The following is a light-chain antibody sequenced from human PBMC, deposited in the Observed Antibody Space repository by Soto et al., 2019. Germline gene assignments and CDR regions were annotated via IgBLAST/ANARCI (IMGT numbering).Light chain of an antibody. J-gene: IGKJ1*01. CDR3: QHYNSYSEA. V-gene: IGKV1-39*01. Sequence: DIQMTQSPSSLSASVGDRVTITCRASQSISSYLNWYQQKPGKAPKLLIYAASSLQSGVPSRFSGSGSGTDFILTISSLQPEDFATYYCQHYNSYSEAFGQGTKVDIK. CDR2: AAS. CDR1: QSISSY.